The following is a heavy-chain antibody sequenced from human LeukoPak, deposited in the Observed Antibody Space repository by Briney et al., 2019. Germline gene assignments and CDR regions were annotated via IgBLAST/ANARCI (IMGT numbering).Heavy chain of an antibody. J-gene: IGHJ4*02. CDR2: IYYSGST. CDR1: GGSISSSSYY. D-gene: IGHD1-26*01. V-gene: IGHV4-39*07. Sequence: TSETLSLTCTVSGGSISSSSYYWGWIRQPPGKGLEWIGGIYYSGSTYYNPSLKSRVTISVDTSKNQFSLKLSSVTAADTAVYYCARIIRSYPEHWGQGTLVTVSS. CDR3: ARIIRSYPEH.